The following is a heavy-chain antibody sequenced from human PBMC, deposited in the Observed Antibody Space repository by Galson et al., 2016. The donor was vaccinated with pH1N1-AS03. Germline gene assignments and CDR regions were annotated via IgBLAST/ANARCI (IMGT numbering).Heavy chain of an antibody. V-gene: IGHV1-2*04. J-gene: IGHJ6*02. Sequence: SVKVSCKASGYIFTGFYVHWVRQAPGQGLEWMGWINTDSGVTNYAQKFEAWVTMTRDTSVSTAYMELYGLKSDDTAVYYCARDPRGPCTTATCPTTYCFGMDVWGHGSPVIVSS. CDR1: GYIFTGFY. CDR3: ARDPRGPCTTATCPTTYCFGMDV. CDR2: INTDSGVT. D-gene: IGHD2-15*01.